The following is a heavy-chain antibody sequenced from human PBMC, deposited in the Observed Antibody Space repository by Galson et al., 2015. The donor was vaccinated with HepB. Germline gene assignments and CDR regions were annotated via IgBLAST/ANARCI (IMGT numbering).Heavy chain of an antibody. CDR2: MSDTGVNT. CDR3: VKGADSNDDRYDY. Sequence: SLRLSCAASGFIFRNYAMTWVRQAPGTGLEWVSGMSDTGVNTHYADAVKDRFTISRDNSKKMLYLHMSGLRVEDTATYFCVKGADSNDDRYDYWGQGTLVTVSS. CDR1: GFIFRNYA. J-gene: IGHJ4*02. V-gene: IGHV3-23*01. D-gene: IGHD1-1*01.